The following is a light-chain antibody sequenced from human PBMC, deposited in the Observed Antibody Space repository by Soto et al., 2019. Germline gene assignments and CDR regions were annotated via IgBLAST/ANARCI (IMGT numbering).Light chain of an antibody. CDR1: QSVSTSY. CDR3: QQYGSSPQT. CDR2: DAS. Sequence: DIVLTQSPGTLSLSPGDRATLSCRASQSVSTSYLAWYQQKPGQAPRLLIYDASTRDTGIPARFSGSGSGTDFTLTISRLEPEDFAVYYCQQYGSSPQTFGQGTKVDIK. V-gene: IGKV3-20*01. J-gene: IGKJ1*01.